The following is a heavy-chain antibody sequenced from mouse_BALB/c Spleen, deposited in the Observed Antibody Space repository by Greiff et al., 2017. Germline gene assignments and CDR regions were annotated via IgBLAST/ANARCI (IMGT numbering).Heavy chain of an antibody. CDR3: ARDYYDYGVRVPGFAD. CDR1: GFYIKDYC. Sequence: VQLQQSGAELVRPGALVKLSCKASGFYIKDYCMHWVKQRPEQGLEWIGWIDPENGNTIYDPKFQGKASITADTSSNTSYLQLSSQTSEDTAVYYCARDYYDYGVRVPGFADWGQGTLVTVSA. CDR2: IDPENGNT. D-gene: IGHD2-4*01. V-gene: IGHV14-1*02. J-gene: IGHJ3*01.